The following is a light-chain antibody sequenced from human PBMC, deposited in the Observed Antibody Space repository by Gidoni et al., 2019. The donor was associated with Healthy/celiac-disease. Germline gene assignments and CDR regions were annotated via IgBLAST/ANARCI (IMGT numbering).Light chain of an antibody. CDR3: QQYNSYLLT. V-gene: IGKV1-5*01. Sequence: DIKMTQSPSTLSASVGDRVTTTCRASQSISSWLAWYQQKPGKAPKLLIYDASSLESGVPSRFSGSGSGTEFTLTISSLQPDDFATYYCQQYNSYLLTFGGGTKVEIK. CDR1: QSISSW. J-gene: IGKJ4*01. CDR2: DAS.